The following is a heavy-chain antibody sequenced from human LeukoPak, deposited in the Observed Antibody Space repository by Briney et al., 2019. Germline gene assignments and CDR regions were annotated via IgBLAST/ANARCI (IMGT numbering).Heavy chain of an antibody. D-gene: IGHD2-8*02. CDR3: AEDHYWSWDY. J-gene: IGHJ4*02. V-gene: IGHV3-30*02. CDR2: IPFDRSDK. CDR1: GFGFSGNA. Sequence: GGSLRLSCAASGFGFSGNAMHWVRQAPGKGLEWVAFIPFDRSDKYYADSVKGRFTISRDNSKNTLYLQMNSLRAEDTAIYYCAEDHYWSWDYWGQGTLVTVSS.